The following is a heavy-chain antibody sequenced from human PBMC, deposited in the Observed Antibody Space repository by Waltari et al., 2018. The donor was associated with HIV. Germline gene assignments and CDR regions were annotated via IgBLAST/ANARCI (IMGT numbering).Heavy chain of an antibody. CDR1: GYTFTSYP. CDR3: ARDYLPHTVPVRWYNWFDP. CDR2: INAGNGNT. V-gene: IGHV1-3*01. Sequence: QVQLVQSGAEVKKPGASVKVSCKAPGYTFTSYPMHGVRQAPGQRLEWMGWINAGNGNTKYSQKFQGRVTITRDTSASTAYMELSSLRSEDTAVYYCARDYLPHTVPVRWYNWFDPWGQGTLVTVSS. J-gene: IGHJ5*02. D-gene: IGHD3-10*01.